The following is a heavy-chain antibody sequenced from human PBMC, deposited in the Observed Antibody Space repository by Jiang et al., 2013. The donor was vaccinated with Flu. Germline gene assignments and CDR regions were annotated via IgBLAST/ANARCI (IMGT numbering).Heavy chain of an antibody. J-gene: IGHJ5*02. CDR1: GSTFSDYY. CDR3: ARDLPDYGDYEGGWFDP. V-gene: IGHV3-11*01. CDR2: ISSSGSTI. Sequence: RLSCAASGSTFSDYYMSWIRQAPGKGLEWVSYISSSGSTIYYADSVKGRFTISRDNAKNSLYLQMNSLRAEDTAVYYCARDLPDYGDYEGGWFDPWGQGTLVTVSS. D-gene: IGHD4-17*01.